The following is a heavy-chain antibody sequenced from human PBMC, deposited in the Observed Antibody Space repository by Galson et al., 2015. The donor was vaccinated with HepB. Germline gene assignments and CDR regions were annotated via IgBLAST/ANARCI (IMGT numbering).Heavy chain of an antibody. J-gene: IGHJ4*02. CDR1: GGSVSSSNYY. D-gene: IGHD5-18*01. CDR3: ARHSRSYGLAFDY. V-gene: IGHV4-39*01. CDR2: IYYSGTT. Sequence: ETLSLTCTVSGGSVSSSNYYWGWIRQPPGKGLEWIGSIYYSGTTYYDPSLNSRVTISVDTSKNQFSLKLSSLTATDTAVYYCARHSRSYGLAFDYWGQGTLVTVSS.